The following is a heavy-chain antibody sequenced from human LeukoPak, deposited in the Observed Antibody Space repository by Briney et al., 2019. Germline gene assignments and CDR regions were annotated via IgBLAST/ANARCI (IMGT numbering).Heavy chain of an antibody. CDR2: ISGSGGST. V-gene: IGHV3-23*01. J-gene: IGHJ4*02. D-gene: IGHD1-26*01. CDR3: AKVFSGSYFFPFDY. CDR1: GFTFSSYA. Sequence: GGSLRLSCAASGFTFSSYAMSWVRQAPGKGLEWVSAISGSGGSTYYADSVKGRFTISRDNSENTLYLQMNSLRAEDTAVYYCAKVFSGSYFFPFDYWGQGTLVSVSS.